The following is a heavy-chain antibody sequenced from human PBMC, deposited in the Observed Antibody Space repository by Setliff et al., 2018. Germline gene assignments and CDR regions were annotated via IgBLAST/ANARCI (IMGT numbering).Heavy chain of an antibody. CDR2: LYHTGST. CDR1: GYSIRSDYY. D-gene: IGHD3-3*01. V-gene: IGHV4-38-2*02. J-gene: IGHJ4*02. CDR3: TRLYYTSRALYFDI. Sequence: SETLSLTCTVSGYSIRSDYYWVWIRQPPGKGLEWIGSLYHTGSTDYNPSLNSRVTISVDTSKNQFSLKLTSVTAADTAVYYCTRLYYTSRALYFDIWGQGQPVTVSS.